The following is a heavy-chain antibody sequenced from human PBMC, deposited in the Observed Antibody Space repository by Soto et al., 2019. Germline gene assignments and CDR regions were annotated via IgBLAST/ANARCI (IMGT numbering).Heavy chain of an antibody. CDR3: ARDAGWDIVVVPAAITPGRSSAYQDY. D-gene: IGHD2-2*01. J-gene: IGHJ4*02. Sequence: QPGGSLRLSCAASGFTFSSYAMSWVRQAPGKGLEWVSAISGSGGSTYYADSVKGRFTISRDNSKNTLYLQMNSLRAEDTAVYYCARDAGWDIVVVPAAITPGRSSAYQDYWGQGTLVTVSS. V-gene: IGHV3-23*01. CDR1: GFTFSSYA. CDR2: ISGSGGST.